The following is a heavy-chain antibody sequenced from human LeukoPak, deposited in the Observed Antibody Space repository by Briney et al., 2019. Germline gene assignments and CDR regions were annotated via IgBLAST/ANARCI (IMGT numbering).Heavy chain of an antibody. J-gene: IGHJ4*02. CDR2: INWDGEAT. D-gene: IGHD6-13*01. CDR1: GVTIADHG. Sequence: PGGSLRLPCAASGVTIADHGVCWVRQVPGRGLEWVSGINWDGEATGYADSVKGRFTISIDNAKKSLYLEMNSLRDDDTALYYCARDLSSSWYSLAYWGQGTLVTVSS. V-gene: IGHV3-20*04. CDR3: ARDLSSSWYSLAY.